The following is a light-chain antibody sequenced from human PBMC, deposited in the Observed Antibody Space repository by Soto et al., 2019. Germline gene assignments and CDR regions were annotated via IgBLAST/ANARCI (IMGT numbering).Light chain of an antibody. V-gene: IGKV3-15*01. J-gene: IGKJ1*01. CDR2: GAS. CDR3: QQYNNWPWT. Sequence: EIVMTQSPATLSVSPGERATLSCRASQSVSSNLAWYQQKPGQAPRLLIYGASTRATGIPARFSGSGSGTESTLTISSLQSEDFAVYYCQQYNNWPWTFGQGTMVEIQ. CDR1: QSVSSN.